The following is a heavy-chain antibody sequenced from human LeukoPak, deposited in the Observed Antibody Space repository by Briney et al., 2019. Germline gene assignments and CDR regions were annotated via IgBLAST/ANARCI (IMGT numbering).Heavy chain of an antibody. CDR1: GFTFSTYG. V-gene: IGHV3-15*04. CDR3: TTGIRGD. Sequence: GGSLRLSCAVSGFTFSTYGMHWVRQAPGKGLEWVGRIASKTDGGTTDYAAPVKGRFTISRDDSKNTLFLQMNSLKTEDTAVYYCTTGIRGDCGQGTLVTVSS. J-gene: IGHJ4*02. CDR2: IASKTDGGTT.